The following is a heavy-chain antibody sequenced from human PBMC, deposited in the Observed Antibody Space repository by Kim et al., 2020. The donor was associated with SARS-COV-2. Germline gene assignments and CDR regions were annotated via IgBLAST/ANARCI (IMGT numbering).Heavy chain of an antibody. V-gene: IGHV3-7*01. CDR2: K. CDR3: ARDDGFRSIDH. J-gene: IGHJ4*02. D-gene: IGHD6-25*01. Sequence: KFYVSSVEARFTVSRDNAKNSVYLQMTGLRAEDTAVYYCARDDGFRSIDHWGQGTLVTVSS.